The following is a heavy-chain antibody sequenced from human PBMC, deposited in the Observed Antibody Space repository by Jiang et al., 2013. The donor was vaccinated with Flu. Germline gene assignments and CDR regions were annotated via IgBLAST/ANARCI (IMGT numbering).Heavy chain of an antibody. D-gene: IGHD3-10*01. V-gene: IGHV3-49*04. Sequence: QLLESGGGLVQPGRSLRLSCTASGFTFGDYAMTWVRQAPGKGLEWVGFIRSKAYGGSTEYAASVKGRFSISRDDSKNIARLQMNSLKTEDTAVYYCMVRGDNFFDHWGQGTLVTVSS. J-gene: IGHJ4*02. CDR1: GFTFGDYA. CDR3: MVRGDNFFDH. CDR2: IRSKAYGGST.